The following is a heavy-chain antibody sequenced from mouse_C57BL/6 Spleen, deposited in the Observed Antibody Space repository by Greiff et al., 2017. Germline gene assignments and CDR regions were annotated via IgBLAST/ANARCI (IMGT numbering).Heavy chain of an antibody. CDR1: GYTFTSYW. J-gene: IGHJ3*01. CDR3: ARGETWFAY. Sequence: QVQLQQSGAELVKPGASVKMSCKASGYTFTSYWITWVKQRPGQGLEWIGDIYPGSGSTNYNEKFKSKATLTVATSSSTAYMQLSSLTSEDSAVXYCARGETWFAYWGQGTLVTVSA. V-gene: IGHV1-55*01. CDR2: IYPGSGST.